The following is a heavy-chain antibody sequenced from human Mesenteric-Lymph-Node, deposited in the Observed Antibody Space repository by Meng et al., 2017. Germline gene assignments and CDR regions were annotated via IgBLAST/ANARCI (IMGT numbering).Heavy chain of an antibody. CDR2: INPSGGST. CDR3: ARVLRQWLRLPFDAFDI. Sequence: ASVTVSCKASVYTFTSYYMHWVRQAPGQGLEWMGIINPSGGSTSYAQKFQGRVTMTRDTSTSTVYMELSSLRAEDTAVYYCARVLRQWLRLPFDAFDIWGQGTMVTVSS. CDR1: VYTFTSYY. V-gene: IGHV1-46*01. D-gene: IGHD5-12*01. J-gene: IGHJ3*02.